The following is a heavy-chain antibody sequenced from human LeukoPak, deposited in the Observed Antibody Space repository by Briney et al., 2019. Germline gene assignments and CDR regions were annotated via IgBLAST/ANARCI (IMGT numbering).Heavy chain of an antibody. Sequence: GGSLRLSCAVSGFTFRSYAMSWVRQAPGKGLEWVSDISNSGVSTDYADSVKGRFTIPRDNSKDTLYLQMNSLRAEDTAVYYCAKDGAPMTTVTTISDHYYYYGMDVWGQGTTVTVSS. CDR2: ISNSGVST. V-gene: IGHV3-23*01. CDR3: AKDGAPMTTVTTISDHYYYYGMDV. CDR1: GFTFRSYA. D-gene: IGHD4-17*01. J-gene: IGHJ6*02.